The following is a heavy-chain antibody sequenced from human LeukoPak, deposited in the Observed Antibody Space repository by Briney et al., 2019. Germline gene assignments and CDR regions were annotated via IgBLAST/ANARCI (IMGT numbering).Heavy chain of an antibody. CDR3: AKDEEQWLVRY. J-gene: IGHJ4*02. CDR1: GFTFSNYA. CDR2: ISGSGGST. V-gene: IGHV3-23*01. Sequence: GGSLRLSCAASGFTFSNYAMNWARQAPGKGLEWVSVISGSGGSTYYADSVKGRFTISRDNSKNTLYLQMNSLRAEDTAVYYCAKDEEQWLVRYWGQGTLVTVSS. D-gene: IGHD6-19*01.